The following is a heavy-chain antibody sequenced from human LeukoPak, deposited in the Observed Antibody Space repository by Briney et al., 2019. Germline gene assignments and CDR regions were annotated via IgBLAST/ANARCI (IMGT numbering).Heavy chain of an antibody. CDR2: ISGDGTTI. J-gene: IGHJ4*02. V-gene: IGHV3-48*03. D-gene: IGHD3-16*01. CDR1: GFIFNTYE. CDR3: VSAYGGLLDH. Sequence: PPGGSLRLSCEASGFIFNTYEMNWVRQAPGKGLEWISYISGDGTTIYYADSVKGRFTISRDNAKKSLFLQMNSLRAEDTAVYFCVSAYGGLLDHWGQGTLVTVS.